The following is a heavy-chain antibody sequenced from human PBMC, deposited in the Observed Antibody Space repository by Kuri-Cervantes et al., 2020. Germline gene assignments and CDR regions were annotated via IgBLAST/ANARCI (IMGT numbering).Heavy chain of an antibody. J-gene: IGHJ5*02. V-gene: IGHV1-69*13. D-gene: IGHD6-6*01. Sequence: SVKVSCKASGGTFSSYAISWVRQAPGQGLEWMGGIIPIFGTANYAQKFQGRVTITADESTSTVYMELSSLRSEDTAVYYCARRIAARTNNWFDPWGQGTLVTVSS. CDR1: GGTFSSYA. CDR2: IIPIFGTA. CDR3: ARRIAARTNNWFDP.